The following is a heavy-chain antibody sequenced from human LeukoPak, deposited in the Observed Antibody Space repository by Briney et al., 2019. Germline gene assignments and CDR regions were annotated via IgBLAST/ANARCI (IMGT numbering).Heavy chain of an antibody. J-gene: IGHJ3*02. CDR3: ARAAMSDFDI. D-gene: IGHD2-2*01. V-gene: IGHV4-39*07. CDR1: GGSISSSSYY. Sequence: SETLSLTCTVSGGSISSSSYYWGWIRQPPGKGLEWIGSIYYSGSTYYNPSLKSRVTISVDTSKNQFSLRLSSVTAADTAVYYCARAAMSDFDIWGQGTMVTVSS. CDR2: IYYSGST.